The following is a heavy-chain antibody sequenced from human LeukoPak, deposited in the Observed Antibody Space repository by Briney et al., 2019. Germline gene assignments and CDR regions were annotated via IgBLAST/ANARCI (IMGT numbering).Heavy chain of an antibody. D-gene: IGHD2-2*01. Sequence: GSLRLSCAASGFTFSSYAMSWVRQAPGKGLEWIGSIYHSGSTYYNPSLKSRVTISVDTSKNQFSLKLSSVTAADTAVYYCARDGCSSTSCQGRWGQGTLVTVSS. V-gene: IGHV4-38-2*02. J-gene: IGHJ4*02. CDR2: IYHSGST. CDR3: ARDGCSSTSCQGR. CDR1: GFTFSSYA.